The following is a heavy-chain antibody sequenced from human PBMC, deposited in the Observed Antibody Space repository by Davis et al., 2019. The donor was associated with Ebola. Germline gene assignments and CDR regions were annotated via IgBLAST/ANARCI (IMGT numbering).Heavy chain of an antibody. D-gene: IGHD3-16*01. J-gene: IGHJ4*02. Sequence: GESLKISCAASGFTFSSYNMNWVRQAPGKGLEWVSYISSRSSTIYFADSVRGRFTISRDNAKNSLYLQMNSLRAEDTAVYYCARKRLGDFDYWGQGTLVTVSS. CDR3: ARKRLGDFDY. CDR2: ISSRSSTI. V-gene: IGHV3-48*01. CDR1: GFTFSSYN.